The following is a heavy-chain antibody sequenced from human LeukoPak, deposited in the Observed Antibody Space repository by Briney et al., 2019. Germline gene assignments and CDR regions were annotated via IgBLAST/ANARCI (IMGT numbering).Heavy chain of an antibody. CDR2: ISAYNGNT. D-gene: IGHD1-26*01. CDR3: ARSGGGSYRTLDYYYMDV. V-gene: IGHV1-18*01. J-gene: IGHJ6*03. Sequence: GASVKVSCKASGYTFTSYGISWVRQAPGQGLEWMGWISAYNGNTNYAQKLQGRVTMTTDTSTSTAYMELRSLRSDDTAVYYCARSGGGSYRTLDYYYMDVWGKGTTVTVSS. CDR1: GYTFTSYG.